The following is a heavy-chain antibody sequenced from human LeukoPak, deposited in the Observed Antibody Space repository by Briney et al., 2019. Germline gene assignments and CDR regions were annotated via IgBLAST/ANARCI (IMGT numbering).Heavy chain of an antibody. V-gene: IGHV1-69*05. J-gene: IGHJ4*02. D-gene: IGHD3-22*01. CDR2: IIPIFGTA. CDR3: ARDDSSGYSPNLDY. CDR1: GGTFSSYA. Sequence: SVKVSCKASGGTFSSYAISWVRQAPGQGLEWMGGIIPIFGTANYAQKFQGRVTITRDTSANTAYMELSSLRSEDTAVYYCARDDSSGYSPNLDYWGQGTLVTVSS.